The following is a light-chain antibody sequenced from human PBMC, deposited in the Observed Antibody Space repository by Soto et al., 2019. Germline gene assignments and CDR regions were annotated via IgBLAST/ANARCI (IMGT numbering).Light chain of an antibody. CDR2: DAS. CDR1: HYISNY. V-gene: IGKV1-33*01. Sequence: DVQMTQSPSSLSASVGDTIIITCQATHYISNYLNLYQQKPGEAPKLLIYDASKLETGVPSRFSGSGSGTDFTFTISSLQPEDFATYHCQQYDHLPITFGQGTRLEIK. CDR3: QQYDHLPIT. J-gene: IGKJ5*01.